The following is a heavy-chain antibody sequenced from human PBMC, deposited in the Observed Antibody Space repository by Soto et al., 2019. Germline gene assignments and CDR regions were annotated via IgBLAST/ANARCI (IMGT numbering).Heavy chain of an antibody. Sequence: SETLSLTCTVSGGSISSGGYYWSWIRQRPGKGLEWIGYIYYSGSTYYNPSLKSRVTISVDTSKNQFSLKLSSVTAADTAVYYCARAPEGATLPGFDSWGQGTQVTVSS. J-gene: IGHJ4*02. CDR3: ARAPEGATLPGFDS. D-gene: IGHD1-26*01. CDR2: IYYSGST. V-gene: IGHV4-31*03. CDR1: GGSISSGGYY.